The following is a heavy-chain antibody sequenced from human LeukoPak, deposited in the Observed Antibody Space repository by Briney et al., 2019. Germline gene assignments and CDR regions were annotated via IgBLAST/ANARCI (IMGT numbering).Heavy chain of an antibody. CDR2: IIPIFGTA. D-gene: IGHD1-7*01. V-gene: IGHV1-69*01. CDR3: ARYWELELPGAFDI. J-gene: IGHJ3*02. CDR1: GGTFSSYA. Sequence: SVKVSCKASGGTFSSYAISWVRQAPGQGLEWMGGIIPIFGTANYAQKFQGRVTITADESTSTAYMELSSLRSEDTAVYYCARYWELELPGAFDIWGQGTMVTVSS.